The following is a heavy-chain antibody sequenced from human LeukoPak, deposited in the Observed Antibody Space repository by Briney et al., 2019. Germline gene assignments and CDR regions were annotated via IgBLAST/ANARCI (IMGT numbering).Heavy chain of an antibody. CDR3: ARGLWGSEDY. Sequence: SQTLSLTCTVPGGSISSGGYYWSWIRQPPGKGLEWIGYIYHSGSTYYSPSLKSRVTISVDRSKNQFSLKLSSVTAADTAVYYCARGLWGSEDYWGQGTLVTVSS. V-gene: IGHV4-30-2*01. CDR2: IYHSGST. D-gene: IGHD3-10*01. CDR1: GGSISSGGYY. J-gene: IGHJ4*02.